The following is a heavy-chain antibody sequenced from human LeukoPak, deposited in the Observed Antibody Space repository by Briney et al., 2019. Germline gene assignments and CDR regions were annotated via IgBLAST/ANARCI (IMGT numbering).Heavy chain of an antibody. Sequence: GGSLRLSCVVSGFTLSSYAMSWVRQAPGKGLEWVAATSSSDSGKYHADSVRGRFTISRDNSKNTVYLQMNSLRAEDTAVYYCARAHNWKYGSFDFWGQGTLVTASS. D-gene: IGHD1-7*01. J-gene: IGHJ4*02. V-gene: IGHV3-23*01. CDR2: TSSSDSGK. CDR1: GFTLSSYA. CDR3: ARAHNWKYGSFDF.